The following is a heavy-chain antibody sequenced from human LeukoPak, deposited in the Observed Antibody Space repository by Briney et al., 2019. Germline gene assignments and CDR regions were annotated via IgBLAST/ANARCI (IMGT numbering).Heavy chain of an antibody. CDR3: VCDARVL. D-gene: IGHD2-8*02. Sequence: GGSLTLSCAASGLTLCDSYMRWVRQAPGKGLEWVSVIYCGGSTYYANSVRGRFTMSRDDSKNTLYLQMNGLRAEDTAMYYCVCDARVLWGQGTLVTVSS. V-gene: IGHV3-66*01. CDR2: IYCGGST. CDR1: GLTLCDSY. J-gene: IGHJ4*02.